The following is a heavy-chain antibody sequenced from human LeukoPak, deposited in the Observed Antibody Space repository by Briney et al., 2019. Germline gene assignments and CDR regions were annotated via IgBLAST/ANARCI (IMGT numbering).Heavy chain of an antibody. CDR2: IYSGGST. V-gene: IGHV3-66*01. CDR3: ARVVYSGGYSQGFDI. Sequence: GGSLRLSCAASGLTVSGNFMTWVRQAPGKGPDWVSVIYSGGSTYYADSVKGRFTISRDNSKNTLYLLMNSLRAEDTAVYYCARVVYSGGYSQGFDIWGQGTMVTVSS. J-gene: IGHJ3*02. CDR1: GLTVSGNF. D-gene: IGHD3-22*01.